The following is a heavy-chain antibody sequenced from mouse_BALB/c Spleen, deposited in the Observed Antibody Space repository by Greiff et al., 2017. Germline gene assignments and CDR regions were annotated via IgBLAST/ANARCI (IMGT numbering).Heavy chain of an antibody. J-gene: IGHJ4*01. V-gene: IGHV1S137*01. D-gene: IGHD4-1*01. CDR2: ISTYYGDA. Sequence: QVQLQQPGAELVRPGASVKISCKGSGYTFTDYAMHWVKQSHAKSLEWIGVISTYYGDASYNQKFKGKATMTVDKSSSTAYMELARLTSEDSAIYYCAREKRSGNAMDYWGQGTSVTVSS. CDR1: GYTFTDYA. CDR3: AREKRSGNAMDY.